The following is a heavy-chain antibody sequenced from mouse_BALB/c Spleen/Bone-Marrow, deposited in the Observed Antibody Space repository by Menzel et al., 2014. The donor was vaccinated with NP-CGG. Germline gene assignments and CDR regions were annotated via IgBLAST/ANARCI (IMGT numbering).Heavy chain of an antibody. V-gene: IGHV1-20*02. Sequence: SEPELVLPGPSVTISCKASGYSFTGYFLNWVMQSHVKSLECFVRINHYNDDPFYNQTFKGKSTLTVVKSSSTAHMELRRLASEDSALYYCARGWFRRAMDYWGQGTSVTGSS. CDR1: GYSFTGYF. J-gene: IGHJ4*01. D-gene: IGHD2-2*01. CDR2: INHYNDDP. CDR3: ARGWFRRAMDY.